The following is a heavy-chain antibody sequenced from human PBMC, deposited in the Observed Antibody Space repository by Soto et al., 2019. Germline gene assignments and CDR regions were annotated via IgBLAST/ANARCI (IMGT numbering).Heavy chain of an antibody. J-gene: IGHJ6*02. CDR2: IYTSGNT. CDR1: GGSISSFY. V-gene: IGHV4-4*07. D-gene: IGHD2-21*01. CDR3: ERLGWGSYYYYGMDV. Sequence: PSETLSLTCSVSGGSISSFYWTWIRQPAGKGLEWIGRIYTSGNTNYNPSLKSRVTMSVDTSKNQFSLKLSSVTAADTAVYYCERLGWGSYYYYGMDVWGQGTTVTVSS.